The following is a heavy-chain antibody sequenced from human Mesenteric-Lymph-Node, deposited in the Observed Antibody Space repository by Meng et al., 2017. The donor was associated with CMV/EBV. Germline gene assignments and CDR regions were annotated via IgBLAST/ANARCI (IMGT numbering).Heavy chain of an antibody. CDR1: GCTFSRYA. CDR3: AGGAQYFTIDY. V-gene: IGHV1-69*06. J-gene: IGHJ4*02. Sequence: SCKASGCTFSRYAISWVRQAPGQGLEWMGGIIPIFGTANYAQKFQGRVTITADKSTSTAYMELSSLRSEDTAVYYCAGGAQYFTIDYWGQGTLVTVSS. D-gene: IGHD2-8*01. CDR2: IIPIFGTA.